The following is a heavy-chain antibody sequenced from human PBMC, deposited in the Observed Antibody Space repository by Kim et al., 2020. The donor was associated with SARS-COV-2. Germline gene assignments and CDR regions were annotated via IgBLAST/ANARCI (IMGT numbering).Heavy chain of an antibody. CDR3: TTIGERWCFD. CDR2: TT. D-gene: IGHD3-10*01. Sequence: TTDYAAPVKGRFTIARDDSKNTLYLQMNSLQIEDTAVYYCTTIGERWCFDWGQGTLITVSS. J-gene: IGHJ1*01. V-gene: IGHV3-15*01.